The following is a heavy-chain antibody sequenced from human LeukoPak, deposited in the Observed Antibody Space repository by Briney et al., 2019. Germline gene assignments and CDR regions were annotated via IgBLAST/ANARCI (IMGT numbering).Heavy chain of an antibody. CDR2: IIPIFGTA. J-gene: IGHJ4*02. D-gene: IGHD3-22*01. Sequence: SVKVSCKASGGTFSRYAISWVRQAPGQGLEWMGGIIPIFGTANYAQKFQGRVTITADESTSTAYMELSSLRSEDTAVYYCARGDYYDSSGLFPDGLDYWGQGTLVTVSS. CDR1: GGTFSRYA. V-gene: IGHV1-69*13. CDR3: ARGDYYDSSGLFPDGLDY.